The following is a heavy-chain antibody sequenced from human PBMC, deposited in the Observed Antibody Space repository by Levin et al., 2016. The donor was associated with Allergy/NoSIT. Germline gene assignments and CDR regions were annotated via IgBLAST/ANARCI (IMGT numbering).Heavy chain of an antibody. CDR2: ISGSGGST. Sequence: WIRQPPGKGLEWVSAISGSGGSTYYADSVKGRFTISRDNSKNTLYLQMNSLRAEDTAVYYCAKEGAYDSSGYYLGNWFDPWGQGTLVTVSS. V-gene: IGHV3-23*01. J-gene: IGHJ5*02. D-gene: IGHD3-22*01. CDR3: AKEGAYDSSGYYLGNWFDP.